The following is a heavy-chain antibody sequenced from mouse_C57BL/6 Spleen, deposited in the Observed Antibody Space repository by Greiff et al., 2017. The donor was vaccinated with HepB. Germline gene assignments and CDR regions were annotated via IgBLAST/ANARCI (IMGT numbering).Heavy chain of an antibody. CDR2: IDPSDSYT. Sequence: QVQLQQPGAELVMPGASVKLSCKASGYTFTSYWMHWVKQRPGQGLEWIGEIDPSDSYTNYNQKFKGKSTLTVDKSSSTAYMQLSSLTSEDSAVYYCARDDDYWGQGTPVTVSS. V-gene: IGHV1-69*01. J-gene: IGHJ4*01. CDR1: GYTFTSYW. CDR3: ARDDDY.